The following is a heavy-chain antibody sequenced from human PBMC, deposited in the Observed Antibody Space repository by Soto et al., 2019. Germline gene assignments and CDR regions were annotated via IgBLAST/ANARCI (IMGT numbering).Heavy chain of an antibody. D-gene: IGHD6-13*01. CDR1: VGSISSNY. Sequence: SETLSLTCTVSVGSISSNYWTWIRQPPGKGLEWIGYVYNSGSTNYNPSLKSRVTISEDTSKSQFSLKVNSMTAADTAVYYCARYRREAVAGYTLDNWGQGILVTVPS. J-gene: IGHJ1*01. CDR3: ARYRREAVAGYTLDN. CDR2: VYNSGST. V-gene: IGHV4-59*01.